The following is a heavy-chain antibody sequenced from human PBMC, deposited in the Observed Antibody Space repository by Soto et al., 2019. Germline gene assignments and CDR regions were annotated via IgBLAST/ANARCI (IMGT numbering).Heavy chain of an antibody. CDR3: ARGGHVVVVTAALDY. V-gene: IGHV1-46*01. J-gene: IGHJ4*02. CDR1: GDNFTDYY. D-gene: IGHD2-21*02. CDR2: VNPIGGHT. Sequence: QVQLVQSGAEVKKPGASVKVSCKASGDNFTDYYIHWVRQAPGQGLGWMGTVNPIGGHTTYAQHFLGRMTMTRDTSTSTLYMELTSLTSEDTAVYYCARGGHVVVVTAALDYWGQGTLVTVSS.